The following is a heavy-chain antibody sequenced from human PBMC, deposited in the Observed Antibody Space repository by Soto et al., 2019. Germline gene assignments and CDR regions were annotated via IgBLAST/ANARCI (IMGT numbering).Heavy chain of an antibody. CDR2: IYYSGST. Sequence: QVQLQESGPGLVKPSQTLSLTCTVSGGSISSGGYYWSWIRQHPGKGLEWIGYIYYSGSTYYNQSLKSRVTISVDTSKNQFSLKLSSVTAADTAVYYCARAKNYGSWSLDYFDYWGQGTLVTVSS. CDR1: GGSISSGGYY. D-gene: IGHD3-10*01. J-gene: IGHJ4*02. V-gene: IGHV4-31*03. CDR3: ARAKNYGSWSLDYFDY.